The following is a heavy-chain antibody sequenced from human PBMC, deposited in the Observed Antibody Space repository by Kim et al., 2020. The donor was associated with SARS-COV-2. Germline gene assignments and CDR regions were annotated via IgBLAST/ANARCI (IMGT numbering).Heavy chain of an antibody. J-gene: IGHJ4*02. D-gene: IGHD6-25*01. CDR1: GFTFSSYS. V-gene: IGHV3-48*01. Sequence: GGSLRLSCAASGFTFSSYSLNWVRQAPGKGLEWVSYITSSSNTVFYADSVKGRFTISRDNAKNSLYLQMNSLRAEDTAVYYCARGSGGYSPDYGGRGTL. CDR3: ARGSGGYSPDY. CDR2: ITSSSNTV.